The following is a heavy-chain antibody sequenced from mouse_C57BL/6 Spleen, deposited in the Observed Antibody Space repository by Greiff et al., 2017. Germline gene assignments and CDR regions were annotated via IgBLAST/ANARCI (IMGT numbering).Heavy chain of an antibody. CDR1: GFTFSDYY. CDR2: INYDGSST. CDR3: ARDWGSGGLDY. Sequence: EVQRVESEGGLVQPGSSMKLSCTASGFTFSDYYMAWVRQVPEKGLEWVANINYDGSSTYYLDSLKSRFIISRDNAKNILYLQMSSLKSEDTATYYCARDWGSGGLDYWGQGTTLTVSS. J-gene: IGHJ2*01. V-gene: IGHV5-16*01.